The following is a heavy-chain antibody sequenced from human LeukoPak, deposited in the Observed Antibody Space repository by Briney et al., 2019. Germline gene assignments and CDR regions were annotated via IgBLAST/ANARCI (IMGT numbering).Heavy chain of an antibody. Sequence: PSETLSLTCTISGGSVSDYYWSWIRQSPGKGLEWIGYIYYTGSTSYNPSLKSRVTISADTSKNEFSLKLNSVTAADTAVYYCVSRKLGNDYWGQGTLVTVSS. CDR1: GGSVSDYY. CDR2: IYYTGST. CDR3: VSRKLGNDY. J-gene: IGHJ4*02. D-gene: IGHD7-27*01. V-gene: IGHV4-59*02.